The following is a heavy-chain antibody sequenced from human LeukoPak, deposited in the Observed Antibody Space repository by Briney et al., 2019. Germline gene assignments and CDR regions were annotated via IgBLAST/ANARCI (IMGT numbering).Heavy chain of an antibody. D-gene: IGHD3-16*01. CDR1: GFTFSRYW. CDR3: AKDDDWGRYKH. CDR2: INSDGRST. V-gene: IGHV3-74*01. Sequence: GALRLSCVASGFTFSRYWMHWVRQAPGKGLVWVSRINSDGRSTNYADSVKGRFSISRDNAENTLYLQMNSLRAEDTAVYYCAKDDDWGRYKHWGQGTLVTVSS. J-gene: IGHJ1*01.